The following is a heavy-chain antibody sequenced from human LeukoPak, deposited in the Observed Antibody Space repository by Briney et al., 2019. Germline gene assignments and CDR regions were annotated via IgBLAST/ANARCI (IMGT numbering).Heavy chain of an antibody. CDR2: INSDGGTT. CDR1: GFTFGTYW. Sequence: PGGSLRLSCGASGFTFGTYWMHWVRQAPGKGLVWVSGINSDGGTTTYADSVKGRFTISRDNAKNTLYLQMNNPRAEDTAIYYCATDSYVSGSYYRLFYWGQGTLVTVSS. D-gene: IGHD3-10*01. J-gene: IGHJ4*02. CDR3: ATDSYVSGSYYRLFY. V-gene: IGHV3-74*01.